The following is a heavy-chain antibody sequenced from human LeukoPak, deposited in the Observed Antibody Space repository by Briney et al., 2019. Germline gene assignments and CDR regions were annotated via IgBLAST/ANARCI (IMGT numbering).Heavy chain of an antibody. J-gene: IGHJ6*02. D-gene: IGHD5-24*01. CDR3: ASRDKGYYYGMDV. V-gene: IGHV3-66*01. CDR2: IYSGGST. CDR1: GVTVSSNY. Sequence: GGSLRLSCAASGVTVSSNYMSWVRQAPGKGLEWVSLIYSGGSTYYVDSVKGRFTISRDNSKNTLYLQMNSLRAEDTAVYYCASRDKGYYYGMDVWAKGPRSPSP.